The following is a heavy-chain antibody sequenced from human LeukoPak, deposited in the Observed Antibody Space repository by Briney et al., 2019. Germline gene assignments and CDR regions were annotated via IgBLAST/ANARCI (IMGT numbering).Heavy chain of an antibody. Sequence: GGSLRLSCAASGFTFSSYAMSWVRHAPRKGLEWVSAISGSGGSTYYADSVKGRFTISRDNSKNTLYLQMNSLRAEDTAVSYCARERPVTTQPNNWFDPWGQGTLVTVSS. CDR2: ISGSGGST. CDR3: ARERPVTTQPNNWFDP. V-gene: IGHV3-23*01. J-gene: IGHJ5*02. CDR1: GFTFSSYA. D-gene: IGHD4-17*01.